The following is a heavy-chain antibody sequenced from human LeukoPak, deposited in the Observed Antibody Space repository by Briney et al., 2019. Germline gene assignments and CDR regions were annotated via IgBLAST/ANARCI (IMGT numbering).Heavy chain of an antibody. D-gene: IGHD3-9*01. CDR3: ASGGAILTGFDY. Sequence: PGGSLRLSCAASGFTFSSYSMNWVRQAPGKGLEWVSSISSSSSYIYYADSVKGRFTISRDNAKNSLYLQMNSLRAEDTAVYYCASGGAILTGFDYWGQRTLVTVSS. CDR2: ISSSSSYI. CDR1: GFTFSSYS. J-gene: IGHJ4*02. V-gene: IGHV3-21*01.